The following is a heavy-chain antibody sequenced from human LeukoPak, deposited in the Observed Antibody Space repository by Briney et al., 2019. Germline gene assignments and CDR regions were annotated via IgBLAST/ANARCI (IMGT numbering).Heavy chain of an antibody. D-gene: IGHD4-17*01. J-gene: IGHJ3*02. CDR3: ARGYGDYRSDAFDI. Sequence: ASVKVSCKASGYTFTSYAMHWVRQAPGQRLEXXXXXNAGNGNTKYPQKFQGRVTITRDTSASTAYMELSSLRSEDTAVYYCARGYGDYRSDAFDIWGQGTMVTVSS. CDR2: XNAGNGNT. CDR1: GYTFTSYA. V-gene: IGHV1-3*01.